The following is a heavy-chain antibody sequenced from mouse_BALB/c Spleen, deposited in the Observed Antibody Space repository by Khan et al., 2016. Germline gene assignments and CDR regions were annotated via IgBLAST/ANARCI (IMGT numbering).Heavy chain of an antibody. Sequence: EVQLWEIGGGLVQPGWSRGLSCEGSGFTFSGFWMSWVRQTPGKTLVWFGDINSDGSAINYAPSIKVRFTIFRDNDKRTLYLPLINVRSETPATSFCKRYDGYCWCFDVWGGETTVTVSS. CDR1: GFTFSGFW. D-gene: IGHD2-3*01. V-gene: IGHV11-2*02. CDR2: INSDGSAI. CDR3: KRYDGYCWCFDV. J-gene: IGHJ1*01.